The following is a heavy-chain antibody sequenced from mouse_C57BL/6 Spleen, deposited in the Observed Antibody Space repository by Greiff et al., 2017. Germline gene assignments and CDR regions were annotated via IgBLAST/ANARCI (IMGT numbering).Heavy chain of an antibody. CDR3: ARDSRSTVVATGFDY. CDR2: LRNKANGYTT. V-gene: IGHV7-3*01. J-gene: IGHJ2*01. Sequence: EVHLVESGGGLVQPGGSLSLSCAASGFTFTDYYMSWVRPPPGKALEWLGFLRNKANGYTTEYSASVTGRFTISRDNSQSILYLQMNALRAEYRATYYCARDSRSTVVATGFDYWGQGTTLTVSA. CDR1: GFTFTDYY. D-gene: IGHD1-1*01.